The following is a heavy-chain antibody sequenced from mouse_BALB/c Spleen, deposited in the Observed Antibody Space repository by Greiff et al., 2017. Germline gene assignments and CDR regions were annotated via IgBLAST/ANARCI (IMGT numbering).Heavy chain of an antibody. CDR1: GDSITSGY. J-gene: IGHJ3*01. Sequence: EVQVVESGPSLVKPSQTLSLTCSVTGDSITSGYWNWIRKFPGNKLEYMGYISYSGSTYYNPSLKSRISITRDTSKNQYYLQLNSVTTEDTATYYCARWIYDGYSSWFAYWGQGTLVTVSA. V-gene: IGHV3-8*02. CDR3: ARWIYDGYSSWFAY. CDR2: ISYSGST. D-gene: IGHD2-3*01.